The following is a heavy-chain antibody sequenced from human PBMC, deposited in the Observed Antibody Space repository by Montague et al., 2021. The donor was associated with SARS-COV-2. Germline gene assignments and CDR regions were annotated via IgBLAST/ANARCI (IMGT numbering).Heavy chain of an antibody. CDR3: AGRVVVPAAIVPWYFDL. J-gene: IGHJ2*01. Sequence: YYSGSTYYNPSLKSRVTVSVDTSKNQFTLKLSSVTAADTAVYYCAGRVVVPAAIVPWYFDLWGRGTLCNVS. CDR2: YYSGST. D-gene: IGHD2-2*02. V-gene: IGHV4-39*01.